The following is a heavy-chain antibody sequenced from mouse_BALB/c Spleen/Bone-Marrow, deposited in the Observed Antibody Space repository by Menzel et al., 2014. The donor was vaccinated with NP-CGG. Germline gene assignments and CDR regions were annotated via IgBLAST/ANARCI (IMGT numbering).Heavy chain of an antibody. Sequence: VQLKQSGPELVKPGASVKISCKSSGYTFTDYNIHWVKQSHGKSLEWIGFICLYNGGNVYNQTFKTKATLTVDNSSSTAYMELRSLTSEDSAVYYCARSYYDSMDYWGQGTSVTVSS. CDR3: ARSYYDSMDY. CDR1: GYTFTDYN. J-gene: IGHJ4*01. V-gene: IGHV1S29*02. CDR2: ICLYNGGN.